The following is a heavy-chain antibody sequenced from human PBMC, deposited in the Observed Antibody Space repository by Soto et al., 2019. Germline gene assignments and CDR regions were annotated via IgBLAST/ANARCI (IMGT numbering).Heavy chain of an antibody. J-gene: IGHJ4*02. D-gene: IGHD3-16*02. CDR2: ISAYNGNT. CDR1: GYTFTSYG. V-gene: IGHV1-18*04. CDR3: ARDAGLYDYVWGSYRYMDPLDY. Sequence: QVQLVQSGAEVKKPGASVKVSCKASGYTFTSYGISWVRQAPGQGLEWMGWISAYNGNTNKAQQLQGRVTMTTDTSTTTAYMELLSLRSDDTAVYFCARDAGLYDYVWGSYRYMDPLDYWGQGTLVTVSS.